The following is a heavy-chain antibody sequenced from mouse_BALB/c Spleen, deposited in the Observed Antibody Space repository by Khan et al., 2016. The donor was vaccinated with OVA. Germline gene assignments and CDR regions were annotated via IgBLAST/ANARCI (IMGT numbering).Heavy chain of an antibody. D-gene: IGHD2-14*01. Sequence: EVELVESGGGLVKPGGSLKLSCAASGFTFSDYYMYWVRQTPEKGLEWVGTINDGGSYTDYPASVKERFTITRDNAKNNLYLQMSRLKSEDTAMYYCSMECGPYRYAWFADWVQGTLVTVSA. J-gene: IGHJ3*01. CDR2: INDGGSYT. CDR3: SMECGPYRYAWFAD. CDR1: GFTFSDYY. V-gene: IGHV5-4*02.